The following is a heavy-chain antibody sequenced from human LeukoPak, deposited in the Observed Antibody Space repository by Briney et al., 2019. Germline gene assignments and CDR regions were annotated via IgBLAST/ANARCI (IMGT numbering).Heavy chain of an antibody. V-gene: IGHV3-7*03. CDR1: GGSISSSNW. CDR2: IKQDGSEK. CDR3: AATGYGDYDFDY. D-gene: IGHD4-17*01. Sequence: GTLSLTCAVSGGSISSSNWWSWVRQAPGKGLEWVANIKQDGSEKYYVDSVEGRFTISRDNAKNSLYLQMNSLRAEDTAVYYCAATGYGDYDFDYWGQGTLVTVSS. J-gene: IGHJ4*02.